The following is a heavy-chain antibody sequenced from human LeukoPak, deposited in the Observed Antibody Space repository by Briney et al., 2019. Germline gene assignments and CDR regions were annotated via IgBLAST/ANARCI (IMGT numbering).Heavy chain of an antibody. J-gene: IGHJ4*02. Sequence: GGSLRLSCAASGFTFSSYEMNWVRQAPGKGLEWVSYISSSGSTIYYADSVKGRFTISRDNAKNSLYLQMNSLRAEDTAVYYCVRGLVGATYGVDYWGQGTLVTVSS. V-gene: IGHV3-48*03. CDR1: GFTFSSYE. D-gene: IGHD1-26*01. CDR3: VRGLVGATYGVDY. CDR2: ISSSGSTI.